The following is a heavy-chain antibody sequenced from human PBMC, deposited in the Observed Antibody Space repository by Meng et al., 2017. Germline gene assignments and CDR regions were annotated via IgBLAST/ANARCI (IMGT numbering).Heavy chain of an antibody. V-gene: IGHV1-18*01. CDR2: ISAYNGNT. J-gene: IGHJ4*02. CDR1: GYTLNSYG. CDR3: ARVGYCSSTSCHQIDY. D-gene: IGHD2-2*01. Sequence: QVQLVQSGAEVKKPGASVKVSCKASGYTLNSYGISWVRQAPGKGLEWMGWISAYNGNTNYAQKLQGRVTMTTDTSTSTAYMELRSLRSDDTAVYYCARVGYCSSTSCHQIDYWGQGTLVTVSS.